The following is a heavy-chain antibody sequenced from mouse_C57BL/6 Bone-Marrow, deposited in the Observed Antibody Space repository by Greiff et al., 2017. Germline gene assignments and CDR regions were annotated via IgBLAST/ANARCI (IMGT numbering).Heavy chain of an antibody. CDR3: ARNWYRFAY. CDR2: IWSGGST. CDR1: GFSLTSYG. Sequence: QVQLQQSGPGLVQPSQSLSITCTVSGFSLTSYGVHWVRQSPGKGLEWLGVIWSGGSTDYNAAFISRLSISKDNSKSQVFFKMNSLQADDTAIYYCARNWYRFAYWGQGTLVTVSA. J-gene: IGHJ3*01. V-gene: IGHV2-2*01. D-gene: IGHD1-1*02.